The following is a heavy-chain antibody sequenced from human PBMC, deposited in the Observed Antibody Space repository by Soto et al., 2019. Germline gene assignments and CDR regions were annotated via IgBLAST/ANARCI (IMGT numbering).Heavy chain of an antibody. CDR2: LSWNSGNI. CDR1: GFAFDQYA. D-gene: IGHD3-16*02. CDR3: ARVAGGMITFGGVIVRSWFDP. J-gene: IGHJ5*02. Sequence: EVQLVESGGGLVQPGRSLRLSCAASGFAFDQYAMHWVRQAPGKGLEWVSVLSWNSGNIGYADSVKGRFTISRDNAKNSLYLQMNSLRAEDTALYYCARVAGGMITFGGVIVRSWFDPWGQGTLVTVSS. V-gene: IGHV3-9*01.